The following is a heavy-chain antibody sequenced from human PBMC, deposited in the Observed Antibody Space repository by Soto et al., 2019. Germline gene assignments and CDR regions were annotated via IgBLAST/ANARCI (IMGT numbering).Heavy chain of an antibody. CDR3: AGGEMATISFDY. V-gene: IGHV3-11*01. CDR2: ISSSGTTI. CDR1: GFTSSDYY. D-gene: IGHD5-12*01. Sequence: GGALRLSCAASGFTSSDYYLSWIRQAPGKGLEWVSYISSSGTTIYYADSVKGRFTISRDNAKNSLYLQMNSLRAEDTAVYYCAGGEMATISFDYWGQGTLVTVSS. J-gene: IGHJ4*02.